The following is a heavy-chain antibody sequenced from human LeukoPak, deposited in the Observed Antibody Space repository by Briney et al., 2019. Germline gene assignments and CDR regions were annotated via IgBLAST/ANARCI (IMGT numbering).Heavy chain of an antibody. CDR3: ARLEWLRSAGPLAAWDV. CDR1: GYTLTELS. V-gene: IGHV1-24*01. J-gene: IGHJ6*02. D-gene: IGHD5-12*01. CDR2: FDPEDGET. Sequence: GASVKVSCKVSGYTLTELSMHWVRQAPGKGLEWMGGFDPEDGETIYAQKFQGRVTMTEDTSTDTAYMELSSLRSDDTAVYYCARLEWLRSAGPLAAWDVWGQGTTVTVSS.